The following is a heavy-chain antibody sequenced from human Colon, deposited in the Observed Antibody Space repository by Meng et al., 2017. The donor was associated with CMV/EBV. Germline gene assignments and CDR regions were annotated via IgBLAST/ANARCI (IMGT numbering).Heavy chain of an antibody. Sequence: SETLSLTCTVSGGSISSYYWSWIRQPPGKGLEWIGYIYYSGSTNYNPSLKSRVTISVDTSKNQFSLKLSSVTAADTAVYYCARVQEGFTIFGVVIPSWFDPWGQGTLVTVPQ. J-gene: IGHJ5*02. D-gene: IGHD3-3*01. CDR3: ARVQEGFTIFGVVIPSWFDP. CDR1: GGSISSYY. CDR2: IYYSGST. V-gene: IGHV4-59*01.